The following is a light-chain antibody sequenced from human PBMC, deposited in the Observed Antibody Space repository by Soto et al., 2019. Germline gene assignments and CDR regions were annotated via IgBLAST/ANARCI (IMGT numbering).Light chain of an antibody. CDR1: QRVSSY. CDR3: HQDFNLPWT. CDR2: GTA. J-gene: IGKJ1*01. V-gene: IGKV3D-7*01. Sequence: EIVLTQSPATLSLSPGERATLSCRASQRVSSYLAWFQQKPGQAPRLLIYGTATRATGIPVRFSGSGSGTDFTLTISSLQPEDFAVYFCHQDFNLPWTFGQGTKVDI.